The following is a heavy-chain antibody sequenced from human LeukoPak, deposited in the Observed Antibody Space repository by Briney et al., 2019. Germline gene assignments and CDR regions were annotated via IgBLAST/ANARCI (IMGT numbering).Heavy chain of an antibody. CDR1: GYTFTSYD. V-gene: IGHV1-8*01. D-gene: IGHD1-1*01. CDR2: MNPNCGNT. J-gene: IGHJ4*02. CDR3: ARSRRLGGLYDY. Sequence: ASVKVSCKASGYTFTSYDINWVRQATGQGLEWMGWMNPNCGNTGYAQKFQGRVTMTRSTSISTAYMELSSLRSEDTAVYYCARSRRLGGLYDYWGQGTLVTVSS.